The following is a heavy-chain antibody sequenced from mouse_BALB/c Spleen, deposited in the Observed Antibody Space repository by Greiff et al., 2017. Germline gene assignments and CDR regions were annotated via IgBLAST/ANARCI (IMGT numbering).Heavy chain of an antibody. V-gene: IGHV5-6-5*01. Sequence: EVMLVESGGGLVKPGGSLKLSCAASGFTFSSYAMSWVRQTPEKRLEWVASISSGGSTYYPDSVKGRFTISRDNARNILYLQMSSLRSEDTAMYYCAREEGSDYYFDYWGQGTTLTVSS. CDR1: GFTFSSYA. CDR2: ISSGGST. CDR3: AREEGSDYYFDY. D-gene: IGHD2-4*01. J-gene: IGHJ2*01.